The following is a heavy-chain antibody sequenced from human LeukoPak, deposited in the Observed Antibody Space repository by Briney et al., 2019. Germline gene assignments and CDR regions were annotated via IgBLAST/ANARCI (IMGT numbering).Heavy chain of an antibody. V-gene: IGHV3-53*01. CDR3: ARDRIGGGGYAPDAFDI. CDR1: GFTVSSNY. D-gene: IGHD5-12*01. J-gene: IGHJ3*02. Sequence: GRSLRLSCAASGFTVSSNYMSWVRQAPGKGLEWVSVIYGGGSTYYADSAKGRFTISRDNSKNTLYLQMNSLRAEDTAVYYCARDRIGGGGYAPDAFDIWGQGTMVTVSS. CDR2: IYGGGST.